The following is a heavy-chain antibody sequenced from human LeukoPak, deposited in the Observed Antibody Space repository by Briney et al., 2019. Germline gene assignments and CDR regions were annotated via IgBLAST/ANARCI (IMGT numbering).Heavy chain of an antibody. D-gene: IGHD3-3*01. V-gene: IGHV1-8*01. CDR1: GYTFTSYD. J-gene: IGHJ6*02. CDR3: ARDDLNRITIFGVVTPYGMDV. Sequence: GASVKVSCKASGYTFTSYDINWVRQATGQGLEWMGWMNPNSGNTGYAQKLQGRVTMTTDTSTSTAYMELRSLRSDDTAVYYCARDDLNRITIFGVVTPYGMDVWGQGTTVTVSS. CDR2: MNPNSGNT.